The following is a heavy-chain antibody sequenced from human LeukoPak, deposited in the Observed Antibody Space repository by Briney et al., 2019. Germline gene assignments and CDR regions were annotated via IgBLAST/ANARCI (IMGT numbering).Heavy chain of an antibody. V-gene: IGHV1-2*06. CDR3: ARDHPDCSGDSCYS. J-gene: IGHJ4*02. CDR1: GYTFIGYY. Sequence: ASVKVSCKASGYTFIGYYLHWVRQAPGQGLEWMGRINPNIGDTNYAQSFQGRVTMTRDTFISTAYMELSRLTSDDTAIYYCARDHPDCSGDSCYSWGQGTLVTVSS. D-gene: IGHD2-15*01. CDR2: INPNIGDT.